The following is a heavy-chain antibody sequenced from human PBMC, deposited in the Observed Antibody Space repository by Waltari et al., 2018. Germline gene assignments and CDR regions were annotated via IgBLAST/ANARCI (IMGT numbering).Heavy chain of an antibody. J-gene: IGHJ3*02. CDR1: GYTFTSYD. Sequence: QVQLVQSGAEVKKPGASVKVSCKASGYTFTSYDINWVRQATGQGLEWMGWMNPNSGNTGYAQKFQGRFTITRNTSRSTAYMELSSLRSEDTAVYYCARGDDFWSGYYTFDIWGQGTMVTVSS. V-gene: IGHV1-8*03. CDR2: MNPNSGNT. D-gene: IGHD3-3*01. CDR3: ARGDDFWSGYYTFDI.